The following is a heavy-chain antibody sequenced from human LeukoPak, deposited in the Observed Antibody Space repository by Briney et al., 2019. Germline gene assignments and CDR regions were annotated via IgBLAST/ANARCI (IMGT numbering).Heavy chain of an antibody. CDR3: ASGTYGSVSYYPYYYYMDV. CDR2: IYTSGST. V-gene: IGHV4-61*02. CDR1: GGSISSGSYY. Sequence: SQTLSLTCTVSGGSISSGSYYWSWLRQPAGKGLEWIGRIYTSGSTNYNPSLKSRVTISVDTSKNQFSLKLSSVTAADTAVYYCASGTYGSVSYYPYYYYMDVWGKGTTVTVSS. D-gene: IGHD3-10*01. J-gene: IGHJ6*03.